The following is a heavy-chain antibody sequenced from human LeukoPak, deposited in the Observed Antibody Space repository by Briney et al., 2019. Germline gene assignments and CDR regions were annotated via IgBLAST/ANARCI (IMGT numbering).Heavy chain of an antibody. J-gene: IGHJ5*02. D-gene: IGHD3-22*01. CDR1: GYTFTGYY. CDR2: INPNSGGT. V-gene: IGHV1-2*02. Sequence: GASVKVSCKASGYTFTGYYMHWVRQAPGQGPEWMGWINPNSGGTKYAQKFQGRVIMTRDTSISTAYMELSRLRSDDTAIYYCARLYYYDSGGYKYNWFDPWGQGTQVTVSS. CDR3: ARLYYYDSGGYKYNWFDP.